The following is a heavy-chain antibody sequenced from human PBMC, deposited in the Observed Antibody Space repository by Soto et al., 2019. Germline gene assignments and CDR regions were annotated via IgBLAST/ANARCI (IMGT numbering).Heavy chain of an antibody. J-gene: IGHJ3*02. V-gene: IGHV3-30-3*01. Sequence: QVQLVESGGGVVQPGRSLRLSCAASGFTFSSYAMHWVRQAPGKGREGGAVISYDGSNKYYADSVKGRFTISRDNSKNTLYLQMNSLRAEDTAVYYCARGNTALYGHDAFDIWGQGTMVTVSS. CDR2: ISYDGSNK. D-gene: IGHD5-18*01. CDR1: GFTFSSYA. CDR3: ARGNTALYGHDAFDI.